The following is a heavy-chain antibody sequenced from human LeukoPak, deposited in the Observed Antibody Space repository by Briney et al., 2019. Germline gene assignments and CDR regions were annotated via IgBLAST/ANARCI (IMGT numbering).Heavy chain of an antibody. J-gene: IGHJ4*02. Sequence: PGGSLRLSCAASGFTVSSNYMSWVRQAPGKGLEWVSLIYSGGSTYYADSVKGRFTISRDNSKNTLYLQMNSLRAEDTAVYYCARVVISSGWYKSPTHYFDYWGQGTLVTVSS. CDR1: GFTVSSNY. CDR3: ARVVISSGWYKSPTHYFDY. D-gene: IGHD6-19*01. V-gene: IGHV3-53*01. CDR2: IYSGGST.